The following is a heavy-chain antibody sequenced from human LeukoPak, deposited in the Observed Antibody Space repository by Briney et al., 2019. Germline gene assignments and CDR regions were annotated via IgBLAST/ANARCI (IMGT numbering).Heavy chain of an antibody. V-gene: IGHV4-31*03. Sequence: SETLSLTCTVSGGSISSGGYYWSWIRQHPGKGLEWIGYIYYSGSAYYNPSLESRVTISVDTSKNQFSLKLSSVTAADTAVYYCARSDCSGGSCYSFYYYGMDVWGQGTTVTVSS. J-gene: IGHJ6*02. D-gene: IGHD2-15*01. CDR3: ARSDCSGGSCYSFYYYGMDV. CDR1: GGSISSGGYY. CDR2: IYYSGSA.